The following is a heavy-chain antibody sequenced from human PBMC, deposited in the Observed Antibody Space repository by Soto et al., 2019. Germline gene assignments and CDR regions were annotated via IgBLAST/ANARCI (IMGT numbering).Heavy chain of an antibody. CDR2: VYYEGHT. V-gene: IGHV4-59*13. D-gene: IGHD5-12*01. CDR1: GGSINNNL. CDR3: ARDLFGGYCLDY. J-gene: IGHJ4*02. Sequence: SETLSLTCTVSGGSINNNLWGWIRQPPGKGLEWIGYVYYEGHTDYNPSLESRVTIAVDTSKNQFSLRLTSVTAADTAVYYCARDLFGGYCLDYGGQGALVTVS.